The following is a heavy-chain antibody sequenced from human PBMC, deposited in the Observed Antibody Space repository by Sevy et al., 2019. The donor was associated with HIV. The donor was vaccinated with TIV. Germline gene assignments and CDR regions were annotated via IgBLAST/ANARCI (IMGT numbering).Heavy chain of an antibody. CDR1: GFRLNTYA. J-gene: IGHJ4*02. Sequence: GGSLRLSCSASGFRLNTYAMHWVRQAPGKGLEWVSVISSTGNFESYAASVKGRFTISKDNSKNTVSLQMNSLRPEDTAIYYCARDAGYTTKFHPLHWGQGTLVTVSS. D-gene: IGHD5-12*01. CDR3: ARDAGYTTKFHPLH. V-gene: IGHV3-30*04. CDR2: ISSTGNFE.